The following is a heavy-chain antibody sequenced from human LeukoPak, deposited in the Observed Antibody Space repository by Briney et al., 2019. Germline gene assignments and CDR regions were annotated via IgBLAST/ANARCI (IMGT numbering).Heavy chain of an antibody. CDR1: GYSISSGYF. CDR2: IFHSGNT. CDR3: ASPRGTYIDY. V-gene: IGHV4-38-2*01. D-gene: IGHD3-16*01. J-gene: IGHJ4*02. Sequence: PSETLSLTCAVSGYSISSGYFWGWIRQSPRKGLEWFGSIFHSGNTYYNPSLKSRVTLSVDTSKNEFSLRLTSVTAEDTAMYYCASPRGTYIDYWGQGTLVTVSS.